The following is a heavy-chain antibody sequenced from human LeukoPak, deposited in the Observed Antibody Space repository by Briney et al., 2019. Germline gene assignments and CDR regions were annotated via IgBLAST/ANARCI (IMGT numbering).Heavy chain of an antibody. V-gene: IGHV1-46*01. CDR2: TKPGGGGT. CDR1: GYTFINYN. Sequence: ASVKVSCKASGYTFINYNLYWFRQAPGQGPEWMGKTKPGGGGTTYSQKFQGRLSLTGDPSTSTVYMELTSLISEDTAVYYWARGSGWSLGQGTLVSVSS. CDR3: ARGSGWS. J-gene: IGHJ5*02. D-gene: IGHD6-19*01.